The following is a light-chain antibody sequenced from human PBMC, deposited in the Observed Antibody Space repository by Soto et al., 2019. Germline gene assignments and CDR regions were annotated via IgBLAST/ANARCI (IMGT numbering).Light chain of an antibody. CDR1: QSVSSY. CDR2: DAS. Sequence: EIVLTQSPATLSLSPGERATLSCRASQSVSSYLAWYQQKPGQAPRLLIYDASNRATGIPARFSGSGSGTDFNLTIRRLEPEDFAVYYCQQRSNWLTFGGGTKVEIK. CDR3: QQRSNWLT. J-gene: IGKJ4*01. V-gene: IGKV3-11*01.